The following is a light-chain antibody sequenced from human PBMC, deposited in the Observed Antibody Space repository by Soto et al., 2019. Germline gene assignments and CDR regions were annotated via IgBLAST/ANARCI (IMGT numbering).Light chain of an antibody. CDR2: EVS. J-gene: IGLJ2*01. CDR3: STYTSGSTLVV. V-gene: IGLV2-14*01. Sequence: QSALTQPPSVSGSPGQSITISCTGTSSDVGGYNYVSWYQQHPGKAPKLMIYEVSNRPSEVSNRFSGSKSGNTASLTISGRREDDEGDYYCSTYTSGSTLVVFGGGTKLTVL. CDR1: SSDVGGYNY.